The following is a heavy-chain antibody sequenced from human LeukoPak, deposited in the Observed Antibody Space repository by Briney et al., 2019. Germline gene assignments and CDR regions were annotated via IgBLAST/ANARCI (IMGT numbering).Heavy chain of an antibody. Sequence: SETLSLTCAVYGGSFSGYYWSWVRQPPGKGMEWIGEINHCGSTYYNPSLKSRVTISVDTSKNQFSLKLSSVTAADTAVYYCARHPDELGINDYWGQGTLVTVSS. CDR3: ARHPDELGINDY. CDR1: GGSFSGYY. J-gene: IGHJ4*02. V-gene: IGHV4-34*01. CDR2: INHCGST. D-gene: IGHD7-27*01.